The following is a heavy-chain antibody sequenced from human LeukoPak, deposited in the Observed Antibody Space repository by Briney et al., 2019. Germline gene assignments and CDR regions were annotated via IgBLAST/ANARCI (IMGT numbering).Heavy chain of an antibody. Sequence: ASVKVSCKASGGTFSSYAISWVRQAPGQGLEWMGGIIPIFGTTNYAQKFQGRVTITADESTSTAYMELSSLRSEDTAVYYCARVEMATIDAFDIWGQGTMVNVSS. CDR3: ARVEMATIDAFDI. D-gene: IGHD5-24*01. CDR1: GGTFSSYA. J-gene: IGHJ3*02. V-gene: IGHV1-69*13. CDR2: IIPIFGTT.